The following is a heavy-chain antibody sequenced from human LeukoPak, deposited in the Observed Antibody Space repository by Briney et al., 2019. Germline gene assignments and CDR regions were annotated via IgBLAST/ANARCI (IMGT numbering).Heavy chain of an antibody. D-gene: IGHD4-17*01. CDR3: ARVRTFGDYWFDY. CDR2: TYYRSKWYN. J-gene: IGHJ4*02. Sequence: SQTLSLTCAISGDSVSSNSAAWNWIRLSPSRGLEWLGRTYYRSKWYNDYAVSVKSRITINPDTSKNQFSLQLNSVTPEDTAVYYCARVRTFGDYWFDYWGQGTLVTVSS. CDR1: GDSVSSNSAA. V-gene: IGHV6-1*01.